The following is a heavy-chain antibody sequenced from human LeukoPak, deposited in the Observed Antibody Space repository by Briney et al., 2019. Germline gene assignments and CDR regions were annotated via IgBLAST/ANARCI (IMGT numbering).Heavy chain of an antibody. Sequence: GGSLRLSCAASGFTFKSYAMIWVRQAPGKGLESVSSISTAGDRTYYTDSVKGRFAISRDNSKNTLYLQMNSLRAEDTAVYYCAKILERELQYYYYGMDVWGQGTTVTVSS. CDR2: ISTAGDRT. D-gene: IGHD5-24*01. CDR3: AKILERELQYYYYGMDV. CDR1: GFTFKSYA. V-gene: IGHV3-23*01. J-gene: IGHJ6*02.